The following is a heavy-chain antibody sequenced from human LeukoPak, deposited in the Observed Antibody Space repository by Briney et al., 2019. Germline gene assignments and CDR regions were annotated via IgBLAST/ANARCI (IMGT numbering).Heavy chain of an antibody. CDR2: IYYSGST. CDR1: GGSISSYY. V-gene: IGHV4-59*01. J-gene: IGHJ5*02. D-gene: IGHD6-19*01. CDR3: ATQGSSGHEDWFDP. Sequence: PSETLSLTCTVSGGSISSYYWSWLRQPPGKGLEWLGYIYYSGSTNYNPSLKSRVTISVDTSKNQFSLKLSSVTAADTAVYYCATQGSSGHEDWFDPWGQGTLVTVSS.